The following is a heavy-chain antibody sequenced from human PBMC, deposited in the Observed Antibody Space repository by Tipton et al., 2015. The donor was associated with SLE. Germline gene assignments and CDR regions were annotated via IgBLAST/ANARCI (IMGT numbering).Heavy chain of an antibody. V-gene: IGHV1-69*05. J-gene: IGHJ3*02. D-gene: IGHD2-15*01. CDR3: ARVGGGVRNAFDI. CDR1: GNTFTNYY. CDR2: IIPLFGTS. Sequence: QLVQSGAEVKKPGASVKVSCKASGNTFTNYYMHWVRQAPGQGLEWMGGIIPLFGTSNYAQKFQGRVTITTDESTSTAYMELSSLRSEDTAVYYCARVGGGVRNAFDIWGQGTMVTVSS.